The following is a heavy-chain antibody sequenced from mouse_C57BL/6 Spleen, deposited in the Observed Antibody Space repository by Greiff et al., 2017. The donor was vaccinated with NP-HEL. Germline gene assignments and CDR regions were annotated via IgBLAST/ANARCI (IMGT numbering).Heavy chain of an antibody. CDR2: INPSTGGT. J-gene: IGHJ1*03. CDR1: GYSFTGYY. V-gene: IGHV1-42*01. D-gene: IGHD1-2*01. CDR3: ARGGGTTAGFDV. Sequence: EVQLQQSGPELVKPGASVKISCKASGYSFTGYYMNWVKQSPEKSLEWIGEINPSTGGTTYNQKFKAKATLTVDKSSSTAYMQLKSLTSEDSAVYYCARGGGTTAGFDVWGTGTTVTVSS.